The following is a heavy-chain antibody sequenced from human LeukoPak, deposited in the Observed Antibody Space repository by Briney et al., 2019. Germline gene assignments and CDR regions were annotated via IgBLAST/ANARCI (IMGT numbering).Heavy chain of an antibody. CDR3: AREYDFLDV. CDR2: IYYSGST. CDR1: GGSISSGGYS. V-gene: IGHV4-61*08. Sequence: PSETLSLTCAVSGGSISSGGYSWSWIRQPPGKGLEWIGYIYYSGSTNYNPSLKSRVTISVDTSKNQFSLKLSSVTAADTAVYYCAREYDFLDVWGKGTTVTVSS. D-gene: IGHD3-3*01. J-gene: IGHJ6*04.